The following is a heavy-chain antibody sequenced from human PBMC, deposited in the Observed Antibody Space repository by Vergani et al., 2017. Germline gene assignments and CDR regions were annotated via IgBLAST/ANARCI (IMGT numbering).Heavy chain of an antibody. V-gene: IGHV4-4*08. CDR3: ARDFGGEWYFDL. CDR1: GGSISSYY. J-gene: IGHJ2*01. Sequence: QVQLQESGPGVVKPSQTLSLTCTVSGGSISSYYWSWIRQPAGKGLEWIGYVFRNGNVNYNPSFNFRVAIDTSNNELSLRVTSVTAADTAVYYCARDFGGEWYFDLWGRGATVTVSS. D-gene: IGHD4-23*01. CDR2: VFRNGNV.